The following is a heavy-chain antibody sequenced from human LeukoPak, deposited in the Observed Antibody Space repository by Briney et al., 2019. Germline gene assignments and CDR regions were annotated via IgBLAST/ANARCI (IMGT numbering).Heavy chain of an antibody. CDR3: VKSYYDILTGYSPLGGYFDC. D-gene: IGHD3-9*01. J-gene: IGHJ4*02. Sequence: GGSLRLSCSASGFTFSSYAMHWARQAPGKGLEYVSAISSNGGSTYYADSVKGRFTISRDNSKNTLYLQMSSLRAEDTAVYYCVKSYYDILTGYSPLGGYFDCWGQGTLVTVSS. V-gene: IGHV3-64D*06. CDR2: ISSNGGST. CDR1: GFTFSSYA.